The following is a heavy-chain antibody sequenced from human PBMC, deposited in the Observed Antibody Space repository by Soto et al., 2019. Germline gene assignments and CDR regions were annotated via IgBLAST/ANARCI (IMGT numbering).Heavy chain of an antibody. J-gene: IGHJ2*01. CDR1: GFTFSSYA. Sequence: PGGSLRLSCAASGFTFSSYAMSWVRQAPGKGLEWVSAISGSGGSTYYADSVKGRFTISRDNSKNTLYLQMNSLRAEDTAVYYCAKSVDYGGYRPQNWYFDLWGRGTLVTVSS. D-gene: IGHD4-17*01. V-gene: IGHV3-23*01. CDR2: ISGSGGST. CDR3: AKSVDYGGYRPQNWYFDL.